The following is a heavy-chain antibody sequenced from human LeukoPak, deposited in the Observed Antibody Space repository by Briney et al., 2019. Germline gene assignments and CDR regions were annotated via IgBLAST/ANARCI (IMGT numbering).Heavy chain of an antibody. Sequence: GASVKVSCKASGYTFTSYGISWVRQAPGQGLEWMGWISAYNGNTNYAQKLQGRVTMTTDTSTSTAYMELRSLRSDDTAVYYCARDPYSPITMVRGDQQQVFDYWGQGTLVTVSS. CDR2: ISAYNGNT. CDR1: GYTFTSYG. J-gene: IGHJ4*02. CDR3: ARDPYSPITMVRGDQQQVFDY. V-gene: IGHV1-18*01. D-gene: IGHD3-10*01.